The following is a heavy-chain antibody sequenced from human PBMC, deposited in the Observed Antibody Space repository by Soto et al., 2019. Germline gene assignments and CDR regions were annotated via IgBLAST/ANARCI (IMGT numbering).Heavy chain of an antibody. Sequence: QVQLQESGPGLVKPSETLSLTCTVSGGSISNHXXXWIRQPPGKGLEWIGYIYYNGNTNYNPPLKSRVTMSVDTSKNQISLKLSSVTAADTAVYYCTRANWYSEYWGQGTLVTVSS. CDR2: IYYNGNT. D-gene: IGHD7-27*01. V-gene: IGHV4-59*11. CDR3: TRANWYSEY. J-gene: IGHJ4*02. CDR1: GGSISNHX.